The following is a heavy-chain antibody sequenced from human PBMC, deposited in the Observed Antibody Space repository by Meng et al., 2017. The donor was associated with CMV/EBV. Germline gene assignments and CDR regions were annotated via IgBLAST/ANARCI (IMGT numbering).Heavy chain of an antibody. CDR2: ISSTSSHT. D-gene: IGHD1-1*01. V-gene: IGHV3-11*05. J-gene: IGHJ4*02. CDR1: GFKFSDYY. CDR3: ATAGLRWTTVQRTLDS. Sequence: VQLGGSGGGLVKPGGFLRLSCAASGFKFSDYYMSWIRQAPGEGLEWISYISSTSSHTNYADSVKGRFTISRDNAKNSLFLQMNSLRAEDTAIYYCATAGLRWTTVQRTLDSWGQGTLVTVSS.